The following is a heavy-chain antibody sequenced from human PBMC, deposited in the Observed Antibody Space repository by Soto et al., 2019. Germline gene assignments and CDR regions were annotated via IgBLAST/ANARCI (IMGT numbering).Heavy chain of an antibody. V-gene: IGHV4-39*01. CDR2: VYYRGRS. CDR1: GGSVTNSSYY. CDR3: VSQRTTVPTHAYFDY. Sequence: SETLSLTCTVSGGSVTNSSYYWGWIRQSPGKGLEWIGSVYYRGRSYSKSSVKSRVTISVDTSKNRFSLSLNSVTASDTAVYFCVSQRTTVPTHAYFDYWGPGALVTVSS. J-gene: IGHJ4*02. D-gene: IGHD4-17*01.